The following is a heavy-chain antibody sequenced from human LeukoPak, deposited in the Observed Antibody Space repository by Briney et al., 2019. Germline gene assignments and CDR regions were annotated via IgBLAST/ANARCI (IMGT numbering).Heavy chain of an antibody. Sequence: PSETLSLTCTVSGGSISSSNDHWGWIRQPPGKGLEGIGSMYYSGSGYYNPSLKSRVTISVDTSKNQFSLKLTSVTAADTAVYFCVDYDTQKGWFDPWGQGTLVSVSS. D-gene: IGHD3-22*01. V-gene: IGHV4-39*07. CDR2: MYYSGSG. CDR3: VDYDTQKGWFDP. CDR1: GGSISSSNDH. J-gene: IGHJ5*02.